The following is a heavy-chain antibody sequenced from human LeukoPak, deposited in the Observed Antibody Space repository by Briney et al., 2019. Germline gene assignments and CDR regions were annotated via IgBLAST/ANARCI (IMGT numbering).Heavy chain of an antibody. J-gene: IGHJ4*02. V-gene: IGHV3-30*18. D-gene: IGHD1-7*01. Sequence: GGSLRLSCAASGVTFSSYGMHWVRQAPGKGLEWVAVISNDGSNKHYADSVKGRFTISRDNSKNTLYLQMNSLRAEDTAVYYCAKDLTGVNYCLDQWGQGTPVTVSS. CDR2: ISNDGSNK. CDR3: AKDLTGVNYCLDQ. CDR1: GVTFSSYG.